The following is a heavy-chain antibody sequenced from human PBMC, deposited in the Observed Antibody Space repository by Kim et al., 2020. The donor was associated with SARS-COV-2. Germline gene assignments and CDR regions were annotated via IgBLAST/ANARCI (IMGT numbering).Heavy chain of an antibody. CDR3: AKVAVDYGDYGGWFDP. CDR1: GFTFDDYA. D-gene: IGHD4-17*01. Sequence: GGSLRLSCAASGFTFDDYAMHWVRQAPGKGLEWVSGISWNSGSIGYADSVKGRFTISRDNAKNSLYLQMNSLRAEDTALYYCAKVAVDYGDYGGWFDPWGQGNLFTVSS. J-gene: IGHJ5*02. V-gene: IGHV3-9*01. CDR2: ISWNSGSI.